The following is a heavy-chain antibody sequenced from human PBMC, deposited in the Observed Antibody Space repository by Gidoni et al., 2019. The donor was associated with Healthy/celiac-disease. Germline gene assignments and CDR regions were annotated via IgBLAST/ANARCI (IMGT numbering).Heavy chain of an antibody. CDR3: ARGGSSGIGAFDI. V-gene: IGHV4-61*02. D-gene: IGHD6-6*01. J-gene: IGHJ3*02. CDR1: GGSISSGSYY. CDR2: IYTSGST. Sequence: QVQLQESGPGLVKPSQTLSLTCTVPGGSISSGSYYWSWIRQPAGKGLEWIGRIYTSGSTNYNPSLKSRVTMSVDTSKNQFSLKLSSVTAADTAVYYCARGGSSGIGAFDIWGQGTMVTVSS.